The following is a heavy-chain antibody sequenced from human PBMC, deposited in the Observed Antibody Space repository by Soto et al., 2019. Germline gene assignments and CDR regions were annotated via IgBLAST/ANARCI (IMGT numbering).Heavy chain of an antibody. Sequence: EVQLVESGGGLVQPGESLKLSCAASGFTFSGSGIHWVRQASGKGLEWVGHIRTKTNNYATEYAASVRGRFIISRDDSKNTAYLQMASLTTEDTAVYYSMETLTPMDVWGQGTTVTVSS. V-gene: IGHV3-73*01. D-gene: IGHD4-17*01. J-gene: IGHJ6*02. CDR1: GFTFSGSG. CDR2: IRTKTNNYAT. CDR3: METLTPMDV.